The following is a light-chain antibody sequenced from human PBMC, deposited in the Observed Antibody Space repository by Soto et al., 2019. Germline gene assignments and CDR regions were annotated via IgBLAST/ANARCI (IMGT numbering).Light chain of an antibody. V-gene: IGKV3D-15*01. CDR3: QQYNSYSRT. Sequence: EIVMTQSPATLSVSPGERATLSCRASQSVSNNLAWYQQKPGQAPRLLIYGASSRATDIPDRFSGSGSGTEFTLTIRSLQPDDFATYYCQQYNSYSRTFGQGTKVDIK. J-gene: IGKJ1*01. CDR2: GAS. CDR1: QSVSNN.